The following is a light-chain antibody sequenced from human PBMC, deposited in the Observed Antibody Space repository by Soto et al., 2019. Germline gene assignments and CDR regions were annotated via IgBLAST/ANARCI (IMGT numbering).Light chain of an antibody. J-gene: IGKJ1*01. CDR1: QNISTW. Sequence: DVSISQNTITMSASVGDRGPVTCRASQNISTWLAWYQRKPGKPPKLLIYKASSLESGVSPRFGGIGAGTECTLTISSLPPANVGSEYCQHSNNYAWTFGQGAKV. V-gene: IGKV1-5*03. CDR2: KAS. CDR3: QHSNNYAWT.